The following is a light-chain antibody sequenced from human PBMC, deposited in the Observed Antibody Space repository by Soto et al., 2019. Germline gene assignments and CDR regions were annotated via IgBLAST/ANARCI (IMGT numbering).Light chain of an antibody. CDR1: SSDVGGYNY. V-gene: IGLV2-11*01. J-gene: IGLJ1*01. CDR2: DVS. Sequence: QSALTQPRSVSGSPGQSITISCTGTSSDVGGYNYVSWYRQHPAKAPKLMIYDVSKRPSGVPDRFSGSKSGNTASLTISGLQAEDEADYYCCSYAGSYTHYVFGTGTKLTV. CDR3: CSYAGSYTHYV.